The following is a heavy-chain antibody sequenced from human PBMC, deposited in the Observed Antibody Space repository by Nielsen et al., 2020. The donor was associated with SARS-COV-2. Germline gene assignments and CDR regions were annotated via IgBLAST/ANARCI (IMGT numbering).Heavy chain of an antibody. Sequence: GGSLRLSCAASGFTFSDYYMSWIRQAPGKGLEWVSYISSSSSYTNYADSVKGRFTISRDNAKNSLYLQMNSLRAEDTAVYYCARERVSRAAAGRGSYYYGMDVWGQGTTVTVSS. J-gene: IGHJ6*02. V-gene: IGHV3-11*05. CDR3: ARERVSRAAAGRGSYYYGMDV. D-gene: IGHD6-13*01. CDR2: ISSSSSYT. CDR1: GFTFSDYY.